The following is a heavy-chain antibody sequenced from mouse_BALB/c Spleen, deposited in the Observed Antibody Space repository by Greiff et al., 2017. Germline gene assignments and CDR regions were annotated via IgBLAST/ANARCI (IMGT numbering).Heavy chain of an antibody. CDR2: ISSGSSTI. V-gene: IGHV5-17*02. J-gene: IGHJ4*01. CDR1: GFTFSSFG. D-gene: IGHD1-1*01. CDR3: ARRRSSTPYAMDY. Sequence: EVKLVESGGGLVQPGGSRKLSCAASGFTFSSFGMHWVRQAPEKGLEWVAYISSGSSTIYYADTVKGLFTISRDNPKNTLFLQMTSLRSEDTAMYYCARRRSSTPYAMDYWGQGTSVTVSS.